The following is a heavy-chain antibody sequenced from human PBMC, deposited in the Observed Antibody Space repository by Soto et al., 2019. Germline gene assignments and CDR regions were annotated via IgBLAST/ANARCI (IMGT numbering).Heavy chain of an antibody. CDR2: ISYDGSNK. CDR3: TTVTAVGSRWFGLSPLGPFDY. Sequence: VQQVESGGGVVQPGRSLRLSCTVSRFSFHSYGMHWVRQAPGKGLEWVAVISYDGSNKYYADSVKGRFTISRDNSKNTLYLQMDSLRPEDTAVNYCTTVTAVGSRWFGLSPLGPFDYWGQGTLVTVSS. J-gene: IGHJ4*02. D-gene: IGHD3-10*01. V-gene: IGHV3-30*03. CDR1: RFSFHSYG.